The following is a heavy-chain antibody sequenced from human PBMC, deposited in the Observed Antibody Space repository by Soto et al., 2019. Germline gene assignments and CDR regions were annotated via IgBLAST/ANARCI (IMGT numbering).Heavy chain of an antibody. Sequence: PSEALSLTCTVSGGFISSYYWSWSLQPPGKGLEWIGYIYYSGSTNYNPSLKSRVTISVDTSKNQFSLKLSSVTAADTAVYYCARVGGFELESSGIYLYYFDYWGQGTLVTVSS. CDR1: GGFISSYY. CDR3: ARVGGFELESSGIYLYYFDY. D-gene: IGHD3-22*01. CDR2: IYYSGST. J-gene: IGHJ4*02. V-gene: IGHV4-59*01.